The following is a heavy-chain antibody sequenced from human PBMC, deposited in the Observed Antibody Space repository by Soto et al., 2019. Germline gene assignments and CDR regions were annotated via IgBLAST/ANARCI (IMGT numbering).Heavy chain of an antibody. CDR2: ISAYNGNT. D-gene: IGHD2-8*02. CDR1: GYTFTSYG. V-gene: IGHV1-18*01. Sequence: GASVKVSCKASGYTFTSYGISWVRQAPGQGLEWMGWISAYNGNTIYAQKFQGRVTMTEDTSTDTAYMELSSLRAEDAAVYYCARGDPLNYGSYPYWHYYGMDVWGRGTTVTVSS. CDR3: ARGDPLNYGSYPYWHYYGMDV. J-gene: IGHJ6*02.